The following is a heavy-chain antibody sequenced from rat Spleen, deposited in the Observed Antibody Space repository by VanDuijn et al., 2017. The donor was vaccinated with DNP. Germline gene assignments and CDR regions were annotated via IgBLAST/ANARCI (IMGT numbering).Heavy chain of an antibody. Sequence: EVQLVESGGGSVQPGRSLKLSCAASGFSFSDYYMAWVRQTPTKGLEWVAYMSYDGGSAYNGDSVKGRFTISRDNARSTLYLQMNSLRSEDMATYYCARPASGWFAYWGQGTLVTVSS. CDR2: MSYDGGSA. CDR1: GFSFSDYY. J-gene: IGHJ3*01. V-gene: IGHV5-22*01. CDR3: ARPASGWFAY. D-gene: IGHD4-3*01.